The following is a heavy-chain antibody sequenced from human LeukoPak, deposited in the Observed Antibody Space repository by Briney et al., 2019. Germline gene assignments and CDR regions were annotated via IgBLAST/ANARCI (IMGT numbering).Heavy chain of an antibody. CDR1: GFTFSSYS. CDR3: AYCSGGSCYSGVY. V-gene: IGHV4-34*08. Sequence: PGGSLRLSCAASGFTFSSYSMNWVRQAPGKGLEWIGEINHSGSTNYNPSLKSRVTISVDTSKNQFSLKLSSVTAADTAVYYCAYCSGGSCYSGVYWGQGTLVTVSS. J-gene: IGHJ4*02. CDR2: INHSGST. D-gene: IGHD2-15*01.